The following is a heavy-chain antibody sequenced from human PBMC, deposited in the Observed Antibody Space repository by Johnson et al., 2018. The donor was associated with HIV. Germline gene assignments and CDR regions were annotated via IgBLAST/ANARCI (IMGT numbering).Heavy chain of an antibody. D-gene: IGHD3-16*02. Sequence: VQLVESGGGLVPPGGSLRLSCAASGFTVSSNYMSWVRQAPGKGLEWDSGFSWNRGNIDYRDSVKGRFTISRDTSKNTLYLKMNSLRAEDTAVYYCTTDGGDDYVCGSYRYTHDAFDIWGQGTMVTVSS. CDR1: GFTVSSNY. V-gene: IGHV3-66*01. J-gene: IGHJ3*02. CDR2: SWNRGNI. CDR3: TTDGGDDYVCGSYRYTHDAFDI.